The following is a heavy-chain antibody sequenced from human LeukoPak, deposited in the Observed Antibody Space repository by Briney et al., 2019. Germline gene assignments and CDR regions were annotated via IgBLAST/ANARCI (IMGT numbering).Heavy chain of an antibody. CDR2: ISGSGGST. Sequence: GGSLRLSCAASAFTFSSYAMSWVRQAPGKGLEWVSGISGSGGSTYYADSVKGRFTLSRDNSKNTVYLQMNSLRVEDTAVYYCAKDRGLVGATPSNFDSWGQGTLVTVSS. V-gene: IGHV3-23*01. D-gene: IGHD1-26*01. CDR1: AFTFSSYA. J-gene: IGHJ4*02. CDR3: AKDRGLVGATPSNFDS.